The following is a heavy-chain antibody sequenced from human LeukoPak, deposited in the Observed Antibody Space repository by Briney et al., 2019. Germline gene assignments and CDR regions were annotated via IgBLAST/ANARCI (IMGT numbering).Heavy chain of an antibody. J-gene: IGHJ5*02. Sequence: ASVKVSCKASGYTFTGYYMHWVRQAPGQGLEWMGWIDPNSGGTNYAQKFQGRVTMTRDTSISTAYMELSRLRSDDTAVYYCARGYYDSSGYYHWGQGTLVTVSS. D-gene: IGHD3-22*01. V-gene: IGHV1-2*02. CDR1: GYTFTGYY. CDR3: ARGYYDSSGYYH. CDR2: IDPNSGGT.